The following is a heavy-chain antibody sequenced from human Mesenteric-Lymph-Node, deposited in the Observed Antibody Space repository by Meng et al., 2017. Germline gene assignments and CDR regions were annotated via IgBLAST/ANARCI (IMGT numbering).Heavy chain of an antibody. Sequence: QVQLRAAGQGPVKPSKTPSRTCTVSGGSISSGDYYWSWIREPPGKGLELLGHIYYSGSTSYNPSLKSRVTISVDTSNNQFSLKLSSVTAAYTAAYYCARVGWRQWSFDLWGRGTLVTVSS. D-gene: IGHD5-18*01. V-gene: IGHV4-30-4*01. CDR3: ARVGWRQWSFDL. CDR1: GGSISSGDYY. CDR2: IYYSGST. J-gene: IGHJ2*01.